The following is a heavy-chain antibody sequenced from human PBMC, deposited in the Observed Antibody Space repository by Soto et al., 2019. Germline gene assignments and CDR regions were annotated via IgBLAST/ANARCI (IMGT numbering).Heavy chain of an antibody. V-gene: IGHV1-58*01. Sequence: SVKVSCKASGFTFSTSAVQWVRQARGQRPEWMGWIVGGSGNTNYAQNSQERVIITRDMSTSTVYMELSSLRSDDTAVYFCVARRSGLYAMDVWGQGTTVTVSS. J-gene: IGHJ6*02. D-gene: IGHD1-26*01. CDR3: VARRSGLYAMDV. CDR2: IVGGSGNT. CDR1: GFTFSTSA.